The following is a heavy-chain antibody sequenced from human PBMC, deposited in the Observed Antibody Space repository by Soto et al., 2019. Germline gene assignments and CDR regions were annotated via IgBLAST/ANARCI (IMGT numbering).Heavy chain of an antibody. D-gene: IGHD2-2*01. CDR3: ETKGTDIVVVPAARRYYYYGMDV. J-gene: IGHJ6*02. CDR2: IIPIFGTA. Sequence: SVKVSCKASGGTFSSYAISWVRQAPGQGLEWMGGIIPIFGTANYAQKFQGRVTITADESTSTAYMELSSLRSEDTAVYYCETKGTDIVVVPAARRYYYYGMDVWGQGTTVTVS. CDR1: GGTFSSYA. V-gene: IGHV1-69*13.